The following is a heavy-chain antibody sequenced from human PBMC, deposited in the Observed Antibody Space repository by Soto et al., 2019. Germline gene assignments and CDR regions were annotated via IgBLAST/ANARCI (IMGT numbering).Heavy chain of an antibody. CDR2: ISYDGSNK. CDR3: ANGQVTVVTPGYFKH. CDR1: GFTFSSYG. J-gene: IGHJ1*01. Sequence: QVQLVESGGGVVQPGRSLRLSCAASGFTFSSYGMHWVRQAPDKGLEWVAIISYDGSNKYYADSVKGRFTISRDNSKNTLYLQMNSLRAEDTALYYCANGQVTVVTPGYFKHWGQGTLVTVAS. D-gene: IGHD2-21*02. V-gene: IGHV3-30*18.